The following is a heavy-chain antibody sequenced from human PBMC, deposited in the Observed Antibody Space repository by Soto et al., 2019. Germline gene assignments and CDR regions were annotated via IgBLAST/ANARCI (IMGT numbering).Heavy chain of an antibody. V-gene: IGHV5-51*01. Sequence: PLESLKISCKASGYSFSDYWIGWVRQMPGRGLEWMGIIYPGDSDTRYSASFQGQVTISADKSISTTFLQWSSLKASDTAMYYCARRGQDFCTSTCRFDPWGQGTMVTVSS. CDR3: ARRGQDFCTSTCRFDP. CDR2: IYPGDSDT. CDR1: GYSFSDYW. D-gene: IGHD3-3*01. J-gene: IGHJ5*02.